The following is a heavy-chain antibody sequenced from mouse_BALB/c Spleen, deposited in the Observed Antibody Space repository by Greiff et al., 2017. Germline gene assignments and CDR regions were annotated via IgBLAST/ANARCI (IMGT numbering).Heavy chain of an antibody. CDR3: ARAYYGSSSYYYAMDY. D-gene: IGHD1-1*01. CDR1: GDSITSGY. Sequence: DVHLVESGPSLVKPSQTLSLTCSVTGDSITSGYWNWIRKFPGNKLEYMGYISYSGSTYYNPSLKSRISITRDTSKNQYYLQLNSVTTEDTATYYCARAYYGSSSYYYAMDYWGQGTSVTVSS. J-gene: IGHJ4*01. V-gene: IGHV3-8*02. CDR2: ISYSGST.